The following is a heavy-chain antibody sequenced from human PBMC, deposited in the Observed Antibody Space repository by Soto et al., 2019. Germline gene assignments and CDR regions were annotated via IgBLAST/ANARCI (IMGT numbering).Heavy chain of an antibody. D-gene: IGHD6-13*01. CDR2: ISYDGSSK. CDR1: EFNFRNYG. J-gene: IGHJ3*02. CDR3: AKDKVAQQVGYYYGNAFDI. V-gene: IGHV3-30*18. Sequence: GGSQRLSCAASEFNFRNYGMHWVRQVPGKGLDWVAVISYDGSSKNYADSVKGRFTISRDNSKNTLYLQMNSLRAEDTAVYYCAKDKVAQQVGYYYGNAFDIWGRGTMVIVSS.